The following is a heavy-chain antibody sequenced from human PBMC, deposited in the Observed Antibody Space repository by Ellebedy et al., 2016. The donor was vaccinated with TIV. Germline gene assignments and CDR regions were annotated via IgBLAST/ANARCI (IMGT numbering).Heavy chain of an antibody. Sequence: GESLKISXAASGFTFINYDMNWVRQAPGRGLEWVSRIVTSGFSTYYADSVKGRFTISRDNSKNTMYLQMSSLRVGDTAIYYCARDNDVLDVWGQGAAVIVSS. CDR3: ARDNDVLDV. CDR2: IVTSGFST. J-gene: IGHJ6*02. CDR1: GFTFINYD. D-gene: IGHD1-1*01. V-gene: IGHV3-23*01.